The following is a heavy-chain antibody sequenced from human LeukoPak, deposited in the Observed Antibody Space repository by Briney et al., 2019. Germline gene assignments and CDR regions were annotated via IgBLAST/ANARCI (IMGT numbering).Heavy chain of an antibody. D-gene: IGHD3-10*01. CDR3: AKDIGSGSDGSYNWFDP. J-gene: IGHJ5*02. V-gene: IGHV3-9*01. CDR1: GFTFDDYA. Sequence: GGSLRLSCAAPGFTFDDYAMHWVRQAPGKGLEWVSGISWNSGSIGYADSVKGRFTISRDNAKNSLYLQMNSLRAEDTALYYCAKDIGSGSDGSYNWFDPWGQGTLVTVSS. CDR2: ISWNSGSI.